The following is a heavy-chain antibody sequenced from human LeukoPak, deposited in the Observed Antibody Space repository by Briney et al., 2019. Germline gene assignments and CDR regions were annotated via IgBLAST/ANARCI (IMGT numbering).Heavy chain of an antibody. V-gene: IGHV3-66*01. D-gene: IGHD6-6*01. J-gene: IGHJ4*02. CDR1: GFTFSSYA. CDR2: IFAGGST. Sequence: SGGSLRLSCAASGFTFSSYAMSWVRQAPGKGLEWVSLIFAGGSTYYADSVEGRFTISRDNSKNTVFLQMNGLRAEDTAVYCCARSKAARSPPDSWGRGTLVTVSS. CDR3: ARSKAARSPPDS.